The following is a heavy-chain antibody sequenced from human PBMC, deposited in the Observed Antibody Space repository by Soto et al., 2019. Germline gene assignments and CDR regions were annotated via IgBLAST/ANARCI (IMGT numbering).Heavy chain of an antibody. D-gene: IGHD2-2*01. CDR3: VRGAYCSXTSCYLCPYHYYYGMDV. V-gene: IGHV3-30-3*01. CDR1: GFTFSSYA. Sequence: GGTLRLSCAASGFTFSSYAMHWVRQAPGKGLEWVAVISYDGSNKYYADSVKGRFTISRDNSKNTLYLQMNSLRAEDTAAYYCVRGAYCSXTSCYLCPYHYYYGMDVWGQGTPVTVSS. J-gene: IGHJ6*02. CDR2: ISYDGSNK.